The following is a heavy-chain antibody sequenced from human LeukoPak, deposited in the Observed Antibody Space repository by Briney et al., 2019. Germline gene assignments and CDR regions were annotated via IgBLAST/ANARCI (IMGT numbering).Heavy chain of an antibody. J-gene: IGHJ4*02. Sequence: GRSLRLSCAASGFTFSSYAMHWVHQAPGKGLEWVAVISYDGSNKYYADSVKGRFTISRDNSKNTLYLQMNSLRAEDTAVYYCARDQNQAVAGTYYFDYWGQGTLVTVSS. CDR2: ISYDGSNK. V-gene: IGHV3-30-3*01. CDR3: ARDQNQAVAGTYYFDY. D-gene: IGHD6-19*01. CDR1: GFTFSSYA.